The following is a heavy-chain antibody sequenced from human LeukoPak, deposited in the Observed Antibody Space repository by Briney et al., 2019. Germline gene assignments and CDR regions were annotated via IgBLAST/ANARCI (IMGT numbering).Heavy chain of an antibody. CDR1: GGSIISYY. Sequence: SETLSLTCPVSGGSIISYYWSWIRQPPGKGLEWIGCIYYSGSTNYNPSLKSRVTISVDTSKNQFSLKLSSVTAADTAVYYCARLPYSSGWYPDANYYYYGMDVWGQGTTVTVSS. CDR2: IYYSGST. D-gene: IGHD6-19*01. V-gene: IGHV4-59*08. J-gene: IGHJ6*02. CDR3: ARLPYSSGWYPDANYYYYGMDV.